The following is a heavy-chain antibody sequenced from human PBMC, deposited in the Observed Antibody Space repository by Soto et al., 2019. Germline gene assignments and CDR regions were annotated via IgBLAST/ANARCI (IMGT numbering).Heavy chain of an antibody. D-gene: IGHD2-21*02. CDR2: TYYRSKWYN. V-gene: IGHV6-1*01. CDR3: ARDIIGYCGGDCYSPLFDY. J-gene: IGHJ4*02. CDR1: GDSVSSNSAA. Sequence: KQSQTLSLTCAISGDSVSSNSAAWNWIRQSPSRGLEWLGRTYYRSKWYNDYAVSVKSRITINPDTSKNQFSLQLNSVTPEDTAVYYCARDIIGYCGGDCYSPLFDYWGQGTLVTVSS.